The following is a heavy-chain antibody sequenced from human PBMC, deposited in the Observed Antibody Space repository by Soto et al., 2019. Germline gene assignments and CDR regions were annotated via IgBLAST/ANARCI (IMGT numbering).Heavy chain of an antibody. Sequence: PSETLSLTCTVSGGSISSGGYYWSWIRQHPGKGLEWIGYIYYSGSTYYNPSLKSRVTISVDTSKNQFSLKLSSVTAADTAVYYCARGRYSSSWYNWFDPWGQGTLVTVSS. D-gene: IGHD6-13*01. J-gene: IGHJ5*02. CDR2: IYYSGST. CDR1: GGSISSGGYY. V-gene: IGHV4-31*03. CDR3: ARGRYSSSWYNWFDP.